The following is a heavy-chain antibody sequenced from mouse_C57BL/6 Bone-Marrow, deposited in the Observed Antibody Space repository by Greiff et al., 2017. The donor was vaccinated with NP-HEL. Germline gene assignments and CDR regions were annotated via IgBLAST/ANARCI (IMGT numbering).Heavy chain of an antibody. D-gene: IGHD4-1*01. V-gene: IGHV5-17*01. CDR1: GFTFSDYG. Sequence: DVQLVESGGGLVKPGGSLKLSCAASGFTFSDYGMHWVRQAPEKGLEWVAYISSGSSTIYYADTVKGRFTISRDNAKNTLFLQMTSLRSEDTAMYYCARGTGTPLYYFDYWGQGTTLTVSS. CDR2: ISSGSSTI. CDR3: ARGTGTPLYYFDY. J-gene: IGHJ2*01.